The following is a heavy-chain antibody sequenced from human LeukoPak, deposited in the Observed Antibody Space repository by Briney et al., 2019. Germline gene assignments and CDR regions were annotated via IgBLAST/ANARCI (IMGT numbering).Heavy chain of an antibody. J-gene: IGHJ5*02. Sequence: GGSLRLSCVASGFTFTSDAMNWVRQAPGKGLEWVSSTVSRGTTQCADSVKGRFTVSRDTSKNTLYLQMNSLRADDTAVYYCAKCSTSAYTTGWCNWIDPWGQGTLVTVSS. CDR1: GFTFTSDA. V-gene: IGHV3-23*01. D-gene: IGHD6-19*01. CDR3: AKCSTSAYTTGWCNWIDP. CDR2: TVSRGTT.